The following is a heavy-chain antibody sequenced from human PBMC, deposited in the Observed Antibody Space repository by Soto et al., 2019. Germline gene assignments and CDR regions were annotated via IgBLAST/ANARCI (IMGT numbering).Heavy chain of an antibody. CDR3: ARVGYYDRSGQDY. CDR1: GGSVSSGSYY. V-gene: IGHV4-61*01. CDR2: IYYSGST. J-gene: IGHJ4*02. D-gene: IGHD3-22*01. Sequence: QVQLQESGPGLVKPSETLSLTCTVSGGSVSSGSYYWSWIRQPPGKGLEWIGYIYYSGSTNYNPSLTSRVTLAVDTSKNQFSLKLSAVTAADTAVYYCARVGYYDRSGQDYWGQGTLVTVSS.